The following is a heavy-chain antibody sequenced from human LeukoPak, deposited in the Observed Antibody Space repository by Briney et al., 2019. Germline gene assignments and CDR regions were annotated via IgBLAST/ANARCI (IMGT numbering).Heavy chain of an antibody. Sequence: SETLSLTCSVSGGSISSSDYHWGWIRQPPGTGLEWIGSIYYSGSTHYNPSLKSPVTISVDTSKNQFSLKLSSVTAADTAVYYCASLRMLRGIVYWGQGTLVTVSS. D-gene: IGHD3-16*01. J-gene: IGHJ4*02. CDR2: IYYSGST. CDR3: ASLRMLRGIVY. CDR1: GGSISSSDYH. V-gene: IGHV4-39*01.